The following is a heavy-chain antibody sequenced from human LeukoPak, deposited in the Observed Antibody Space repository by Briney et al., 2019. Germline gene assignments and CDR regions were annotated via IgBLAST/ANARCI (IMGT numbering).Heavy chain of an antibody. CDR3: ARAELDSSSWYIGPFNWFDP. CDR1: GGSISSSNW. J-gene: IGHJ5*02. CDR2: IYHSGST. D-gene: IGHD6-13*01. V-gene: IGHV4-4*02. Sequence: SETLSLTCAVSGGSISSSNWWSWFRQPPGKGLEWIGEIYHSGSTNYNPSLKSRVTISVDKSKNQFSLKLSSVTAADTAVYYCARAELDSSSWYIGPFNWFDPWGQGTLVTVSS.